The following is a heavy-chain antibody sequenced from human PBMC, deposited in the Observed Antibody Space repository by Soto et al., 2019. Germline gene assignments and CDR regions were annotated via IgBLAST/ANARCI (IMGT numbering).Heavy chain of an antibody. J-gene: IGHJ4*02. CDR2: IFYSGST. V-gene: IGHV4-30-4*01. Sequence: LCGGSISSGDYYWSWIRQPPGKGLEWIGYIFYSGSTYYNPSLRSRVTISVDTSKNQFSLKLSSVTAADTAVYYCARWGQGRYDPRAYDYWGQGTLVTVSS. D-gene: IGHD1-20*01. CDR1: GGSISSGDYY. CDR3: ARWGQGRYDPRAYDY.